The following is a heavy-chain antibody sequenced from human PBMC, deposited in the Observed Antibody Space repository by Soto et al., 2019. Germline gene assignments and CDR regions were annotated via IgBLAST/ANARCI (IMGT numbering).Heavy chain of an antibody. J-gene: IGHJ5*02. D-gene: IGHD2-2*02. V-gene: IGHV4-59*01. Sequence: PSETLSLTCTVSGGSISSYYWSWIRQPPWKGLEWIGYIYYSGSTNYNPSLKSRVTISVDTSKNQFSLKLSSVTAADTAVYYCARSYCSSTSCYSGWFDPRGQGTLVTVSS. CDR1: GGSISSYY. CDR2: IYYSGST. CDR3: ARSYCSSTSCYSGWFDP.